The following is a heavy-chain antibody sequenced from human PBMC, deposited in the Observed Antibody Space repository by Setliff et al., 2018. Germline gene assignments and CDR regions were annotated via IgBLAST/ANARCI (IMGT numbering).Heavy chain of an antibody. Sequence: GGSLRLSCEVSGFTFDNHAMHWVRQAPGKGLEWVSSIDTSSSYIYYADSVKGRFTISRDNAKNSLYLQLNSLGAEDTAVYYCARSPANGGHDAFDIWGQGTMVTVSS. D-gene: IGHD6-25*01. J-gene: IGHJ3*02. CDR2: IDTSSSYI. CDR1: GFTFDNHA. V-gene: IGHV3-21*01. CDR3: ARSPANGGHDAFDI.